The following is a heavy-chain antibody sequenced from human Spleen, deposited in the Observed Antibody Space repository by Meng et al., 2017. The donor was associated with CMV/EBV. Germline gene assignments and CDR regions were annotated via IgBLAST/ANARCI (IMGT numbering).Heavy chain of an antibody. V-gene: IGHV4-38-2*01. Sequence: GSLRLSCLVSGYSISSGYVWGWVRQPPGKGLEWIGSVSHSGNTYYNPSLKSRVTMSVDTSKNQFSLKLTSVTAADTAVYYCARFPFDYWGQGTLVTVSS. CDR1: GYSISSGYV. J-gene: IGHJ4*02. CDR2: VSHSGNT. CDR3: ARFPFDY.